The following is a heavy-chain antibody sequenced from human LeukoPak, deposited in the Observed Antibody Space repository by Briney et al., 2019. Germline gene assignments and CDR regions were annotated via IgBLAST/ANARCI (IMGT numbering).Heavy chain of an antibody. CDR1: GFTFSSYW. V-gene: IGHV3-74*01. Sequence: GGSVRLSCAASGFTFSSYWMHWVRQAPGKGLVWVSRIKSDGSSTNYADSVKGRFTISRGNAENTLYLQMNSLRAEDTAVYYCARNTAGLTFDYWGQGTLVTVSS. D-gene: IGHD5-18*01. J-gene: IGHJ4*02. CDR2: IKSDGSST. CDR3: ARNTAGLTFDY.